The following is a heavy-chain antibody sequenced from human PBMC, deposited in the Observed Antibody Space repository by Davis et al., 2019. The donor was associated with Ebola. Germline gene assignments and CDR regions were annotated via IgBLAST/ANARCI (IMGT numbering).Heavy chain of an antibody. V-gene: IGHV4-59*12. J-gene: IGHJ4*02. CDR2: IYHSGHT. CDR1: GGSISNYY. Sequence: SETLSLTCTVSGGSISNYYWSWIRQPPGKGLEWIGYIYHSGHTDSNPSLKSRVTISVDTSKNQFSLKLNSVTAADTAVYYCAGAGYSSGWTFDNWGQGALVVVSS. CDR3: AGAGYSSGWTFDN. D-gene: IGHD6-19*01.